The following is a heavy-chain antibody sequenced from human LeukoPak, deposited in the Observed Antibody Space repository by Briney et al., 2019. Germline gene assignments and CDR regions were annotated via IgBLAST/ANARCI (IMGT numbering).Heavy chain of an antibody. Sequence: ASVKVSCKASGYTFTGYYMHWVRQAPGQGLEWMGWINPNSGGTNYAQKFQGRVTMTRDTSISTAYMELSRLRSDDTAVYYCATDCSGGSCYGYFDYWGQETLVTVSS. J-gene: IGHJ4*02. CDR3: ATDCSGGSCYGYFDY. V-gene: IGHV1-2*02. CDR2: INPNSGGT. D-gene: IGHD2-15*01. CDR1: GYTFTGYY.